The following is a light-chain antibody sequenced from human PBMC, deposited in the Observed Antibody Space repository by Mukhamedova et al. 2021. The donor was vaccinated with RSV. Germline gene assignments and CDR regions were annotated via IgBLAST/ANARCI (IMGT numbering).Light chain of an antibody. CDR2: EVS. CDR3: ALYTGNGLVL. V-gene: IGLV2-14*03. CDR1: YKH. J-gene: IGLJ2*01. Sequence: YKHVSWYQQHPGEVPKALIYEVSNRPSGVSDRFSGSKTGTTASLTVSGLQAEDEADYYCALYTGNGLVLFGGGT.